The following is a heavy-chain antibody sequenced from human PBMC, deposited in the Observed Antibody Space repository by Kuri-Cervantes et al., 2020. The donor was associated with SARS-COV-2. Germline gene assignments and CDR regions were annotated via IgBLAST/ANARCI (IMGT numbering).Heavy chain of an antibody. J-gene: IGHJ6*03. Sequence: GESLKISCAASGFTFSSYWMSWVRQAPGKGLEWVANIKQDGSEKYYVDSVKGRFTISRDNAKNSLYLRMNSLRAEDTAVYYCARLYSSSSNYYYYMDVWGKGTTVTVSS. V-gene: IGHV3-7*01. D-gene: IGHD6-6*01. CDR2: IKQDGSEK. CDR3: ARLYSSSSNYYYYMDV. CDR1: GFTFSSYW.